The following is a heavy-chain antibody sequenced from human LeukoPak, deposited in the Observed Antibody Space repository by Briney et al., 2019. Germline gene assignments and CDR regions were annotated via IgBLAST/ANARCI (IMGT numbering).Heavy chain of an antibody. CDR1: GGSISNSYYY. Sequence: SETLSLTCTVSGGSISNSYYYWGWTRQPPGEALEWIGSIYYSGTTYYNPSLKSRATISVDTSNNQFSLKLSSVTAADTAVYYCARGDYGLYFFDSWGRGTLVTVSS. CDR2: IYYSGTT. CDR3: ARGDYGLYFFDS. D-gene: IGHD4-17*01. J-gene: IGHJ4*02. V-gene: IGHV4-39*07.